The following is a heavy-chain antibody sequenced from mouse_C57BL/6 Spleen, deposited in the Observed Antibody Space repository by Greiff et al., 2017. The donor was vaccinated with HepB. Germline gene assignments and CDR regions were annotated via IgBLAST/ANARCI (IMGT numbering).Heavy chain of an antibody. J-gene: IGHJ4*01. D-gene: IGHD1-1*01. CDR1: GYTFTDYE. V-gene: IGHV1-15*01. CDR2: IDPETGGT. CDR3: TRAYGYAMDY. Sequence: LVESGAELVRPGASVTLSCKASGYTFTDYEMHWVKQTPVHGLEWIGAIDPETGGTAYNQKFKGKAILTADKSSSTAYMELRSLTSEDSAVYYCTRAYGYAMDYWGQGTSVTVSS.